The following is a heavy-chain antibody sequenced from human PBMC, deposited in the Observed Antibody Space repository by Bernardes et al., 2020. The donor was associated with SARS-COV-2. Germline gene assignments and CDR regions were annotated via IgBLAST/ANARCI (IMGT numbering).Heavy chain of an antibody. CDR2: ISYDGSNK. J-gene: IGHJ6*02. D-gene: IGHD3-10*01. V-gene: IGHV3-30*18. CDR1: GFTFSSYG. CDR3: AKDPLWFGELLPFSDYGMDV. Sequence: GGSLRLSCAASGFTFSSYGMHWVRQAPGKGLEWVAVISYDGSNKYYADSVKGRFTISRDNSKNTLYLQMNSLRAEDTAVYYCAKDPLWFGELLPFSDYGMDVWGQGTTVTVSS.